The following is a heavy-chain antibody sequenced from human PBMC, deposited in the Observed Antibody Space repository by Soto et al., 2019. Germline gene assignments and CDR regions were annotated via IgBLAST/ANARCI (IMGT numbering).Heavy chain of an antibody. CDR2: ISYDGSNK. V-gene: IGHV3-30-3*01. CDR1: GFTFSSYA. CDR3: ARGRRRLVPAAIDY. Sequence: PGGSLRLSCAASGFTFSSYAMHWVRQAPGKGLEWVAVISYDGSNKYYADSVKGRFTISRDNSKNTLYLQMNSLRAEDTAVYYCARGRRRLVPAAIDYWGQGTLVTVSS. D-gene: IGHD2-2*01. J-gene: IGHJ4*02.